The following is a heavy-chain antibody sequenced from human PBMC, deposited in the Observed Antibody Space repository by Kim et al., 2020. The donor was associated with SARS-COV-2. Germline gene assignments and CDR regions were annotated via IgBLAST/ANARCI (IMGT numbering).Heavy chain of an antibody. Sequence: GGSLRLSCAASGFTFSSYEMNWVRQAPGKGLEWVSYISSSGSTIYYADSVKGRFTISRDNAKNSLYLQMNSLRAEDTAVYYCARDIIVVVPTDQYYYYYGMDVWGQGTTVTVSS. V-gene: IGHV3-48*03. J-gene: IGHJ6*02. CDR3: ARDIIVVVPTDQYYYYYGMDV. D-gene: IGHD2-2*01. CDR2: ISSSGSTI. CDR1: GFTFSSYE.